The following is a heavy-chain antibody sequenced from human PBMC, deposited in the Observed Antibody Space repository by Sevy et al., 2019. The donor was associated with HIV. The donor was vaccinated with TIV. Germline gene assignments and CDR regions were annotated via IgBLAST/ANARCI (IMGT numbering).Heavy chain of an antibody. J-gene: IGHJ1*01. Sequence: ASVKVSCKASGYTFTGYYMHWVRQAPGQGLEWMGWINPNSGGTNYAQKFQGRVTMTRDTSISTAYMELSRLRSDDTAVYYCARDRTMRSSDWKRGEYFQHWGQGTLVTVSS. CDR1: GYTFTGYY. CDR2: INPNSGGT. CDR3: ARDRTMRSSDWKRGEYFQH. V-gene: IGHV1-2*02. D-gene: IGHD6-19*01.